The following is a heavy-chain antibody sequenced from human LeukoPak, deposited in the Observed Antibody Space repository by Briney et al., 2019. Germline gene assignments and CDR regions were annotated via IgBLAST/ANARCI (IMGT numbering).Heavy chain of an antibody. V-gene: IGHV5-51*01. Sequence: GESLKISCKASGYRFTSYWIGWARQMPGKGLAQMRFVSPGDSDTRYSPSFQGQVTISADKSISTAYLQWSSLEASDTAMYYCARHLDDSSGYYYRTMYYFDCWGQGTLVTVSS. J-gene: IGHJ4*02. CDR2: VSPGDSDT. D-gene: IGHD3-22*01. CDR1: GYRFTSYW. CDR3: ARHLDDSSGYYYRTMYYFDC.